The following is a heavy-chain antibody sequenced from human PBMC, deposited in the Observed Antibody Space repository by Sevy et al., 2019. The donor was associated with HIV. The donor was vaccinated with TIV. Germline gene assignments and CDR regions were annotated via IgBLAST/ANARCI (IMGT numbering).Heavy chain of an antibody. Sequence: GGSRRLSCAASGFTFGSYAVSWVRQAPGKGLEWVSAISGSGGAIYYSDSVKGRFTISRDNSKNTLYLQMNSLRAEDTAVYYCAKHISSGYYYYYYTDVWGKGTTVTVSS. CDR1: GFTFGSYA. CDR2: ISGSGGAI. D-gene: IGHD6-6*01. J-gene: IGHJ6*03. CDR3: AKHISSGYYYYYYTDV. V-gene: IGHV3-23*01.